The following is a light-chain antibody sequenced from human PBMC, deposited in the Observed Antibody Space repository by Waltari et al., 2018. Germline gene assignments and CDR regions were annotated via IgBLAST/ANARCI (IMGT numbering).Light chain of an antibody. Sequence: IHMTQSPPTQAASVADRVTITCRASQSISSWVAWYQQKPGKAPKLLIYKASSLESGVPSRFSGSGSGTEFTLTISSLQPDDFATYYCQQYNSYRTFGQGTKVEIK. J-gene: IGKJ1*01. CDR2: KAS. V-gene: IGKV1-5*03. CDR1: QSISSW. CDR3: QQYNSYRT.